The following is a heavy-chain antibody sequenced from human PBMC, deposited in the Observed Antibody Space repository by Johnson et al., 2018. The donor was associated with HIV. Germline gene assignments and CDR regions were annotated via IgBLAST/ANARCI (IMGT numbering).Heavy chain of an antibody. J-gene: IGHJ3*01. CDR3: AKDDNLGVWYSDAFDV. D-gene: IGHD6-19*01. CDR1: GFTFADYG. Sequence: QVQLVESGGGVVQPGGSLRLSCAASGFTFADYGMHWVRQPPDKGLEWVAFIAHDESITHSADSVKGRFTMSRDNSKNTLYLQMKSLRPEDTSIYYCAKDDNLGVWYSDAFDVWGQGTVVTVSS. CDR2: IAHDESIT. V-gene: IGHV3-30*02.